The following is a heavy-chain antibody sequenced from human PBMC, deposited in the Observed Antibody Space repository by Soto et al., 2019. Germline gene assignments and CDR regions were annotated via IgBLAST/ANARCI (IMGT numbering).Heavy chain of an antibody. D-gene: IGHD2-2*01. Sequence: PSETLSLTCTVSGGSISSYYWSWIRQPPGKGLEWIGYIYYSGSTNYNPSLKSRVTISVDTSKNQFSLKLSSVTAADTAVYYCARDLGYQLLSLPDYYYYGMDVWGQGTTVTVS. CDR3: ARDLGYQLLSLPDYYYYGMDV. J-gene: IGHJ6*02. CDR2: IYYSGST. CDR1: GGSISSYY. V-gene: IGHV4-59*01.